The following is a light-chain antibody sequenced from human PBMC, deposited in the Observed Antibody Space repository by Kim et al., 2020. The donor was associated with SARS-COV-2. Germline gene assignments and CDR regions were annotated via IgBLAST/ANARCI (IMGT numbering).Light chain of an antibody. CDR2: DVS. V-gene: IGLV2-11*01. CDR3: CSYAGSYTVV. CDR1: SSDVGEYSS. J-gene: IGLJ2*01. Sequence: QSVAFSCTGTSSDVGEYSSVSWYQHHPGQAPKLMIYDVSKRPSGVPDRFSGSKSGNTASLTISGLPAQDEADYYCCSYAGSYTVVFGGGTKLTVL.